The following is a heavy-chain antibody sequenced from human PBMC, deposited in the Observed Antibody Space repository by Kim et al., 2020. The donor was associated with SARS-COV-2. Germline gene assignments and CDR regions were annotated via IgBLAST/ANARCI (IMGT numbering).Heavy chain of an antibody. CDR3: TTDVGSGLMGYYYYGMDG. CDR1: GFTFSNAW. V-gene: IGHV3-15*01. D-gene: IGHD3-10*01. Sequence: GGSLRLSCAASGFTFSNAWMSWVRQAPGKGLEWVGRSKSKTDGGTTDYAAPVKGRFTISRDDSKNTLYLQMNSLKTEDTAVYYCTTDVGSGLMGYYYYGMDGWGQGTTGTVS. J-gene: IGHJ6*02. CDR2: SKSKTDGGTT.